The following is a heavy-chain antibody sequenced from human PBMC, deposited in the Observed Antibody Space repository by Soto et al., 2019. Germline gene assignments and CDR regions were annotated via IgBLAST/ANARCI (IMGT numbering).Heavy chain of an antibody. Sequence: LSLTCTVSGGSISSGDYYWSWIRQPPGKGLEWIGYIYYSGSTYYNPSLKSRVTISVDTSKNQFSLKLSSVTAADTAVYYCARVRFWSGIDYWGQGTLVTGSS. J-gene: IGHJ4*02. CDR2: IYYSGST. CDR3: ARVRFWSGIDY. V-gene: IGHV4-30-4*01. D-gene: IGHD3-3*01. CDR1: GGSISSGDYY.